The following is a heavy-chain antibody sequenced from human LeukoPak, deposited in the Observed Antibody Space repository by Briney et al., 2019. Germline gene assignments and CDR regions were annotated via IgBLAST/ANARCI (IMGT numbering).Heavy chain of an antibody. Sequence: SETLSLTCTVSGGSISSSSYYWGWIRQPPGKGLEWIGSIYYSGSTYYNPSLKSRVTISVDTSKNQFSLKLSSVTAADTAVYYCARAKLGIVVVTSFYFDYWGQGTLVTVSS. V-gene: IGHV4-39*07. CDR3: ARAKLGIVVVTSFYFDY. J-gene: IGHJ4*02. CDR1: GGSISSSSYY. CDR2: IYYSGST. D-gene: IGHD3-22*01.